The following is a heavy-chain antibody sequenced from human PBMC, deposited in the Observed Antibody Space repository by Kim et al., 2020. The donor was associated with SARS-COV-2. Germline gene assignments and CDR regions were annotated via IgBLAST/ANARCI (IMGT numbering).Heavy chain of an antibody. CDR3: ARETTGTFDI. D-gene: IGHD1-1*01. V-gene: IGHV4-31*02. J-gene: IGHJ3*02. CDR2: GRT. Sequence: GRTYKNPSLKSRVTIPVDTSKNQFSLKLSSVTAADTAVYYCARETTGTFDIWGQGTMVTVSS.